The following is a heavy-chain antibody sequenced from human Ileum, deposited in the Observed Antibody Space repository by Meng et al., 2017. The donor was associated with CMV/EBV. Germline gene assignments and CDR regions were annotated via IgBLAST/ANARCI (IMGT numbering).Heavy chain of an antibody. CDR2: IFSGGST. Sequence: EVQVLESGGALVQPGGSLRLSCVASGFIFSSYAMTWVRQAPGKGLEWVSVIFSGGSTYYADSVKGRFTISRDNSKNMLYLQMNSLRAEDTALYYCARISVYSFGPWGQGTLVTVSS. CDR3: ARISVYSFGP. V-gene: IGHV3-23*03. CDR1: GFIFSSYA. D-gene: IGHD5-12*01. J-gene: IGHJ5*02.